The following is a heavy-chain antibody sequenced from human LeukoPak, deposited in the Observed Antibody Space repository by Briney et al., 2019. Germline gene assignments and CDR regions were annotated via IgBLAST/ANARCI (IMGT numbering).Heavy chain of an antibody. CDR3: ARGALRYFDWLKKDYYYMDV. D-gene: IGHD3-9*01. CDR1: GGSISSSAYY. J-gene: IGHJ6*03. CDR2: IYYSGST. Sequence: SETLSLTCSVSGGSISSSAYYWGWIRQPPGQGLEWIGSIYYSGSTNYNPSLKSRVTLSMDTSKNQFSLRLSSVTAADTAVYYCARGALRYFDWLKKDYYYMDVWGKGTTITISS. V-gene: IGHV4-39*07.